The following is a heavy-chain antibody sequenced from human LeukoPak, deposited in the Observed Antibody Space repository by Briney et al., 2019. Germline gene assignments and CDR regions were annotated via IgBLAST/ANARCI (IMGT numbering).Heavy chain of an antibody. D-gene: IGHD2-2*01. CDR2: INTNTGNP. CDR1: GYTFTSYA. J-gene: IGHJ4*02. Sequence: ASVKVSCKASGYTFTSYAMNWVRQAPGQGLEWMGWINTNTGNPTFAQGFTGRFVFSLDTSLSTAYLQISSLKAEDTAVYYCARLVPAAPFDYWGQGTLVSVSS. V-gene: IGHV7-4-1*02. CDR3: ARLVPAAPFDY.